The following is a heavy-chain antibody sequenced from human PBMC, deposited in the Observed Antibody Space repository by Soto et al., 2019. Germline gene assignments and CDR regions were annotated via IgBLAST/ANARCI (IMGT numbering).Heavy chain of an antibody. V-gene: IGHV3-9*01. J-gene: IGHJ3*01. CDR3: AHPGSKYLYDRDGYLRGDAFDF. CDR1: GFTFDAYA. D-gene: IGHD3-22*01. CDR2: ISWNSGTT. Sequence: EVQLVESGGGLVQPGGSLRLSCAASGFTFDAYAMHWVRQAPGKGLEWVSGISWNSGTTGYGDSVKGRFTISRDNARNSLYLQMNSLRAEDTALYYCAHPGSKYLYDRDGYLRGDAFDFLGQGTMVTVSS.